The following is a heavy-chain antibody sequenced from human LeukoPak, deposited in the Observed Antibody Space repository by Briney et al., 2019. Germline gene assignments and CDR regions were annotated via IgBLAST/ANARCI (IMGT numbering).Heavy chain of an antibody. Sequence: ASVKVSCKTSGYTFSSYGITWVRQAPGQGLEWVGWIRGDNGDTNYAQKLQGRVTMTTDTSTSTAYMERRSLGSDETAVYYCARVGLLTGYYFFDYWGQGTLVTVSS. CDR1: GYTFSSYG. J-gene: IGHJ4*02. D-gene: IGHD3-9*01. V-gene: IGHV1-18*01. CDR3: ARVGLLTGYYFFDY. CDR2: IRGDNGDT.